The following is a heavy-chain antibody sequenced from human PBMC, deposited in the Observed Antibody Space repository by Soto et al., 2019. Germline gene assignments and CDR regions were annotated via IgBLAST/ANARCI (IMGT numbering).Heavy chain of an antibody. V-gene: IGHV3-15*01. D-gene: IGHD6-13*01. CDR3: TTDSPGT. Sequence: EVQMVESGGGLVEPGGSLRLSCAASGFTFSDTWMSWVRQAPGKGLEWVGRIKSKTDGGETTDYAAPVKGRFTISRDDSRNTLYLQMNSLKTEDTAVYYCTTDSPGTSGQGTLVTVS. J-gene: IGHJ5*02. CDR1: GFTFSDTW. CDR2: IKSKTDGGETT.